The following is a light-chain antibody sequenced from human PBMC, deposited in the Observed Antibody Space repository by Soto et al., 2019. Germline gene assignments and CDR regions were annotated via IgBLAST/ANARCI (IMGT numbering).Light chain of an antibody. Sequence: QSALTQPPSASGSPGQSVTISCTGTSSDVGNYNYVSWYQQHPGKAPKLMIYEVNKRPSGVPDRFSGSKSGNTASLTVSGFQAEDEADYYCSSYAGSNNFKVFGGGTKLTVL. CDR1: SSDVGNYNY. J-gene: IGLJ2*01. V-gene: IGLV2-8*01. CDR3: SSYAGSNNFKV. CDR2: EVN.